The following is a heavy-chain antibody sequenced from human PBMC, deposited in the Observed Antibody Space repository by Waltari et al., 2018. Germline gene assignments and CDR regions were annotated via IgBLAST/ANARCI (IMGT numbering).Heavy chain of an antibody. D-gene: IGHD5-12*01. Sequence: QLQLQESGPRLVKPSETLSLTCSVSGVSITSNRHYWGWIRQPPGQGLEWIGTMSYSGATYSSPSLQGRVTISRDTSKNQLSLKLGSVTAADTAIYYCATYIGASIGTAAFDVWGQGTKVTVSS. CDR2: MSYSGAT. V-gene: IGHV4-39*01. CDR3: ATYIGASIGTAAFDV. J-gene: IGHJ3*01. CDR1: GVSITSNRHY.